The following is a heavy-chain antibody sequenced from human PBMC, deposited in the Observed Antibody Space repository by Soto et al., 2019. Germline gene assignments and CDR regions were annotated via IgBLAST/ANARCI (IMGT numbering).Heavy chain of an antibody. D-gene: IGHD5-18*01. V-gene: IGHV1-2*02. J-gene: IGHJ5*02. Sequence: ASVKVSCKASWYIFTVYYSHLLLHAPVQGLEWMGWINPTSGDTNYAQKFQGRVTMTRDTSIRTAFMDLTRLTFDDTAVYYCARPNGYGARFDKWGMGTLVTXYS. CDR1: WYIFTVYY. CDR2: INPTSGDT. CDR3: ARPNGYGARFDK.